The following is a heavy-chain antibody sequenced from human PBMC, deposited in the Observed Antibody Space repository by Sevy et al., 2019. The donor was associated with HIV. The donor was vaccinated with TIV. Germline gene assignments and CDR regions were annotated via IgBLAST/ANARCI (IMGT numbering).Heavy chain of an antibody. D-gene: IGHD1-7*01. CDR1: GFTFSSYA. CDR3: AKVALELTENYYYYYMDV. Sequence: GESLKISCAASGFTFSSYAMSWVRQAPGKGLEWVSAISGSGGSTYYADSVKGRFTISRDNSKNTLYLQMNSLRAEDTAVYYCAKVALELTENYYYYYMDVWGKGTTITVSS. CDR2: ISGSGGST. V-gene: IGHV3-23*01. J-gene: IGHJ6*03.